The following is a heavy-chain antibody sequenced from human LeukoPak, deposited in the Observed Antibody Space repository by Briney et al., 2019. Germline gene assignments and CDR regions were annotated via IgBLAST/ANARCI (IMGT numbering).Heavy chain of an antibody. V-gene: IGHV4-59*01. D-gene: IGHD3-10*01. J-gene: IGHJ5*02. CDR2: NYDSGST. CDR3: ARGRLGSGSYWKWFDP. CDR1: GGSMSSYY. Sequence: SETLSLTCTLSGGSMSSYYWNWIRQPPGKGLEGIGYNYDSGSTNYNPSLESRVTISVDMSKNQFSLKMTSVTAADTAVYYCARGRLGSGSYWKWFDPWGQGALVTVSS.